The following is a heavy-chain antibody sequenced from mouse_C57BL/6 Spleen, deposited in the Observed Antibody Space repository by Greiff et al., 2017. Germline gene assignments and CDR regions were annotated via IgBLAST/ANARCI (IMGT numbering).Heavy chain of an antibody. CDR1: GYTFTSYW. D-gene: IGHD1-1*01. J-gene: IGHJ2*01. V-gene: IGHV1-50*01. CDR2: IDPSDSYT. CDR3: ARSYYGSSYFDY. Sequence: VQLQQPGAELVKPGASVKLSCKASGYTFTSYWMQWVKQRPGQGLEWIGEIDPSDSYTNYNQKFKGKATLTVDTSSSTTYMQLSSRTSEDSAVYYCARSYYGSSYFDYWGQGTTLTVSS.